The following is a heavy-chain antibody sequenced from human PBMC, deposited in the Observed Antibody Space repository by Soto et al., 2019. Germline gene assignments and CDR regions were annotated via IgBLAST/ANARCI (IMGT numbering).Heavy chain of an antibody. Sequence: QVHLVQSGAEVKKPGASVKVSCKGSGYAFTTYGITRVRQAPGQGLEWMGWISAHNGNTNYAQKLQGRVTVTRDTSTSTAYMELSSLRSDDTAVYYCARGRYGDYWGQGALVTVSS. CDR2: ISAHNGNT. CDR3: ARGRYGDY. J-gene: IGHJ4*02. CDR1: GYAFTTYG. D-gene: IGHD1-1*01. V-gene: IGHV1-18*01.